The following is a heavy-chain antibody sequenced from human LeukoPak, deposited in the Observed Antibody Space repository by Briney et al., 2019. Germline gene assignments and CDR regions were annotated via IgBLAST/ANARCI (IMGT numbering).Heavy chain of an antibody. J-gene: IGHJ6*02. Sequence: SETLSLTCAVYGGSFSGYYWSWIRQPPGKGLEWIGDINHSGSTNYNPSLKSRVTISVDTSKNQFSPKLSSVTAADTAVYYCARGRNRYYYYYGMDVWGQGTTVTVSS. CDR1: GGSFSGYY. CDR2: INHSGST. V-gene: IGHV4-34*01. CDR3: ARGRNRYYYYYGMDV. D-gene: IGHD2-15*01.